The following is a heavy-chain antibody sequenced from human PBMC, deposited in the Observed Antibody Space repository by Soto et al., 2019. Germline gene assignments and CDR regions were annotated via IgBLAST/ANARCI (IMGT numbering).Heavy chain of an antibody. V-gene: IGHV4-31*03. CDR2: IHYRGST. Sequence: QVQLQESGPGLVEPSKTLSLTCSVSGGFISRGGYYWSWIRQFPGKGLEWIGYIHYRGSTYYNPSLKSRGSISVDMSKNQLSLNLTSVTAAETAVYYCARCRDAFGFDSWGQGTLVTVSS. CDR1: GGFISRGGYY. D-gene: IGHD2-2*01. CDR3: ARCRDAFGFDS. J-gene: IGHJ4*02.